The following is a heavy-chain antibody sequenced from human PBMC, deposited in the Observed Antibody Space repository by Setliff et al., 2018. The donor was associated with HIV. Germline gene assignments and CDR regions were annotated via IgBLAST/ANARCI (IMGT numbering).Heavy chain of an antibody. V-gene: IGHV4-38-2*02. Sequence: SETLSLTCGVSGYSISSDYCWGWIRQPPGKGLEWIGNMCHGGNNNYYNLSLKSRVTISVDTSKNQFSLKLNSVTAADTAMYYCARDFMLWRKSGSGTLYYSYMDVWGRGTTVTVSS. CDR2: MCHGGNNN. CDR3: ARDFMLWRKSGSGTLYYSYMDV. CDR1: GYSISSDYC. D-gene: IGHD3-10*01. J-gene: IGHJ6*03.